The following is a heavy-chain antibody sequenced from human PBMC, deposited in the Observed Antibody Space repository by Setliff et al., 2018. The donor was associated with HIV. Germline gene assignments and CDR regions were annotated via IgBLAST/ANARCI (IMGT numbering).Heavy chain of an antibody. Sequence: ASVKVSCKASGYTFTSYYMHWVRQAPGQGLEWMGIINPSGGSTSYAQKFQGRVTMTRDTSTSTVYMELSSLRSEDTAVYYCANYYYDSSGYYEAEYFQHWGQGTLVTVSS. J-gene: IGHJ1*01. CDR3: ANYYYDSSGYYEAEYFQH. CDR2: INPSGGST. V-gene: IGHV1-46*01. D-gene: IGHD3-22*01. CDR1: GYTFTSYY.